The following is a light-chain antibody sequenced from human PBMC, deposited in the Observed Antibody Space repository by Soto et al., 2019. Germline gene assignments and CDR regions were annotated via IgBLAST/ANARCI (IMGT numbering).Light chain of an antibody. CDR3: CSYAGSSILDV. V-gene: IGLV2-23*02. CDR1: SSDVGSYNL. CDR2: EVS. Sequence: QSVLTQPASVSGSPGQSITISCTGTSSDVGSYNLVSWYQQHPGKAPKLMIYEVSKRPSGVSNRFSGSKSGNTASLTISGLQAEDEADYYCCSYAGSSILDVFGTGTKLTVL. J-gene: IGLJ1*01.